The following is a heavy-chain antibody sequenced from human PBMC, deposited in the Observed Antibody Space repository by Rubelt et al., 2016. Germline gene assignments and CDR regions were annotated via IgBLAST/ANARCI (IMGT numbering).Heavy chain of an antibody. V-gene: IGHV4-34*01. CDR3: ARGGMGGSTGYFDY. Sequence: QVQLVESGGGLVKPGGSLRLSCAASGFTFSDYYMSWIRQAPGKGLEWIGEINHSGSTNYNPSLKSRVTISVDTSKNQFSLKLSSVTAADTAVYYCARGGMGGSTGYFDYWGQGTLVTVSS. J-gene: IGHJ4*02. CDR1: GFTFSDYY. D-gene: IGHD1-26*01. CDR2: INHSGST.